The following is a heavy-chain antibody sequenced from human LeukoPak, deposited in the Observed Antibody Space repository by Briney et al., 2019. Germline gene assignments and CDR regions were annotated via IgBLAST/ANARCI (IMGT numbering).Heavy chain of an antibody. D-gene: IGHD6-13*01. CDR3: ARDSIPGYSSSWHGIDY. Sequence: GRSLRLSCAASGFTFSSYAMHWVRQAPGKGPEWVSSISSSSSYIYYADSVKGRFTISRDNAKNSLYLQMNSLRAEDTVVYYCARDSIPGYSSSWHGIDYWGQGTLVTVSS. CDR1: GFTFSSYA. J-gene: IGHJ4*02. CDR2: ISSSSSYI. V-gene: IGHV3-21*01.